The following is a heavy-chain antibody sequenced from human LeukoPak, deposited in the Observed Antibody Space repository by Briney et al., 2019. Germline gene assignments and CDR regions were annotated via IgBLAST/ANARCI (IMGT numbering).Heavy chain of an antibody. D-gene: IGHD3-10*02. CDR1: GFTLNSYT. CDR2: ISTSSSYI. J-gene: IGHJ4*02. V-gene: IGHV3-21*01. Sequence: GGSLRLSCAASGFTLNSYTMNWVRQAPGKGLGWVSSISTSSSYIYYADSVKGRFTISRDNAKNSLYLQMNSLRAEDTAVYYCARGTMFPYYFDYWGQGTLVTVSS. CDR3: ARGTMFPYYFDY.